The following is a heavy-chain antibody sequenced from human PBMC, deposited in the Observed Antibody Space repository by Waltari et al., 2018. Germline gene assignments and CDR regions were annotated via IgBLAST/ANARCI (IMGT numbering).Heavy chain of an antibody. CDR3: ARDVEGDGVLYGSPRRFDY. CDR1: NFYISNGYY. CDR2: MYYRWTP. V-gene: IGHV4-38-2*02. Sequence: QVQLQESGPGLVKPSETLSLTCAVSNFYISNGYYWGWIRQPPGKGLEWIGSMYYRWTPYYNPALKGRVTISVDTSKNNLFLNLNSVTAADTAVYYCARDVEGDGVLYGSPRRFDYWGQGILVTVSS. D-gene: IGHD3-10*01. J-gene: IGHJ4*02.